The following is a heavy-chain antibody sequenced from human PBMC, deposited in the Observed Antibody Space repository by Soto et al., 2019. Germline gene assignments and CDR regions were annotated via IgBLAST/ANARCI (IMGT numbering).Heavy chain of an antibody. CDR1: GYTFTGYY. J-gene: IGHJ4*02. CDR3: ARDRYDYVWGSYRLGAFFDY. CDR2: INPNSGGT. D-gene: IGHD3-16*02. Sequence: VASVKVSCKASGYTFTGYYMHWVRQAPGQGLEWMGWINPNSGGTNYAQKFQGRVTMTRDTSISTAYMELSRLRSDDTAVYYCARDRYDYVWGSYRLGAFFDYWGQGTLVTVSS. V-gene: IGHV1-2*02.